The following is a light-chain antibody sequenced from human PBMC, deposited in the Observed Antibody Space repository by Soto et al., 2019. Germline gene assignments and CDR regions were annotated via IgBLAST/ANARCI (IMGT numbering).Light chain of an antibody. J-gene: IGLJ2*01. CDR3: SSYAGSNLLVI. V-gene: IGLV2-8*01. CDR1: SSDVGGYNY. Sequence: QSALTQPPSASGSPGQSLTISCTGSSSDVGGYNYVSWYQQHPGKAPKLMIYEVSKRPSGVPDRFSGSKSGNTASLTVSGLQAEDEADYYCSSYAGSNLLVIFGGGTQLTVL. CDR2: EVS.